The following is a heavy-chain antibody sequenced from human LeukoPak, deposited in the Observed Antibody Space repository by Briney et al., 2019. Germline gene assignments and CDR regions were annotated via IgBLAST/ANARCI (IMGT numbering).Heavy chain of an antibody. CDR2: IRSKRYGGTA. J-gene: IGHJ4*02. Sequence: PGGSLRLSCTASGFTFGDDGMSWFRQAPGKGLEWIGFIRSKRYGGTAEYAASVRGRFTVSRDDSKSIAYLEMKSLKIEDTAVYYCSSDFWRLEFGYWGQGTLVAVSS. CDR3: SSDFWRLEFGY. CDR1: GFTFGDDG. V-gene: IGHV3-49*03. D-gene: IGHD3-3*01.